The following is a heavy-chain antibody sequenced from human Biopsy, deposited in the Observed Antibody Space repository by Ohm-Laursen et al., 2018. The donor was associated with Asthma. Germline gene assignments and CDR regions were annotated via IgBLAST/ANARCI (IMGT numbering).Heavy chain of an antibody. Sequence: SLRLSCAATRFTYEMHWVRQAPGKGLEWVAVISYDGSSIYYADSVKGRFTIFRDNSKNTLSLQMNSLTAEDTAVYYCAKEGVAGTHIEDWGQGTLVIVSS. J-gene: IGHJ4*02. V-gene: IGHV3-30*04. CDR2: ISYDGSSI. D-gene: IGHD6-19*01. CDR1: RFTYE. CDR3: AKEGVAGTHIED.